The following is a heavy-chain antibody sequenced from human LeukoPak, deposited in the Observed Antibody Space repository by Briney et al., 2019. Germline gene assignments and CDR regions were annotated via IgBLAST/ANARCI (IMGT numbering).Heavy chain of an antibody. CDR2: INPSGGST. J-gene: IGHJ6*02. Sequence: ASVKVSCKASGYTFTSYYVHWVRQAPGQGLEWMGIINPSGGSTSYAQKFQGRVTMTRDTSTSTVYMELSSLRSEDTAVYYCARDPSVLMVYAIGDYYYYGMDVWGQGTTVTVSS. CDR3: ARDPSVLMVYAIGDYYYYGMDV. V-gene: IGHV1-46*01. D-gene: IGHD2-8*01. CDR1: GYTFTSYY.